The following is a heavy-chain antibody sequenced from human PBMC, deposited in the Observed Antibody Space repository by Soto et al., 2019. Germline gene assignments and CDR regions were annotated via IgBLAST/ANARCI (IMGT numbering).Heavy chain of an antibody. CDR1: GGSISNYY. V-gene: IGHV4-59*08. D-gene: IGHD2-2*03. Sequence: SETLSLTCTVSGGSISNYYWSWIRQPPGKGLEWIGYIYYSGSTNYNPSLKSRVTISVDTSKNQFSLKLSSVTAADTAMYCCARHSSWLDNTNFDYWGQGALVTSPQ. CDR3: ARHSSWLDNTNFDY. CDR2: IYYSGST. J-gene: IGHJ4*02.